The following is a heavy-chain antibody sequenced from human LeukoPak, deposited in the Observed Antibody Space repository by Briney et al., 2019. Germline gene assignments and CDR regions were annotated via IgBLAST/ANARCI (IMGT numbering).Heavy chain of an antibody. CDR2: IYYTRST. V-gene: IGHV4-59*01. CDR1: GGSISSYY. Sequence: PSETLSLTCTVSGGSISSYYWSWIRQPPGKGLEWIGYIYYTRSTNYNPSLKSRVTISADTSKNQFSLKLGSVTAANTAVYYCARGPYYYDSSGYYYSYFDYWGQGTLVTVSS. D-gene: IGHD3-22*01. CDR3: ARGPYYYDSSGYYYSYFDY. J-gene: IGHJ4*02.